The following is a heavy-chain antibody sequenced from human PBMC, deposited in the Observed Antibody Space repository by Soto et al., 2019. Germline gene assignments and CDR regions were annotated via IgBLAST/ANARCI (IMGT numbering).Heavy chain of an antibody. CDR3: ARQYDFWSGYYLTYGMDV. D-gene: IGHD3-3*01. Sequence: SVKVSCKASGGTFSSYAISWVRQAPGQGLEWMGGIIPIFGTANYAQKFQGRVTITADKSTSTAYMELSSLRSEDTAVYYCARQYDFWSGYYLTYGMDVWGQGTTVTVSS. CDR1: GGTFSSYA. J-gene: IGHJ6*02. V-gene: IGHV1-69*06. CDR2: IIPIFGTA.